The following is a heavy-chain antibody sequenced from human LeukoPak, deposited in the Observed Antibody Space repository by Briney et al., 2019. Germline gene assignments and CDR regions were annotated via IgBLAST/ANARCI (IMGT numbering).Heavy chain of an antibody. CDR1: GVTFSSYA. D-gene: IGHD3-3*01. V-gene: IGHV3-30-3*01. Sequence: GGSLRLSCAASGVTFSSYAMHWVRQAPGKGLGWVAVISYDGSNKYYADSVKRRFPISRDNSKNTLYLQMNSLRAEETAVYYSARAVYYDFWSGYYPDYYYYGMDVWGQGTTVTVSS. J-gene: IGHJ6*02. CDR3: ARAVYYDFWSGYYPDYYYYGMDV. CDR2: ISYDGSNK.